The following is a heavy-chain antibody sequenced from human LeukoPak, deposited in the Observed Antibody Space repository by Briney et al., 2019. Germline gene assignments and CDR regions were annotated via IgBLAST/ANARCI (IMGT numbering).Heavy chain of an antibody. Sequence: GASVKVSCKASGGTFSSYAISWVRQAPGQGLEWMGGIIPIFGTANYAQKFQGRVTITADKSTSTAYMDLSSLRSEDTAVYYCARDLPPYYFDYWGQGTLVTVSS. J-gene: IGHJ4*02. V-gene: IGHV1-69*06. CDR1: GGTFSSYA. CDR3: ARDLPPYYFDY. CDR2: IIPIFGTA.